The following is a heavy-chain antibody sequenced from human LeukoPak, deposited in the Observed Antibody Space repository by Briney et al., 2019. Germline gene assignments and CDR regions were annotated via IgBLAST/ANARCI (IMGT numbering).Heavy chain of an antibody. CDR1: GYTFTSYY. CDR3: AREGSRHYYDSSNKQGLDY. CDR2: INPNSGGT. Sequence: ASVKVSCKASGYTFTSYYMHWVRQAPGQGLEWMGWINPNSGGTNYAQKFQGRVTMTRDTSISTAYMELSRLRSDDTAVYYCAREGSRHYYDSSNKQGLDYWGQGTLVTVSS. D-gene: IGHD3-22*01. J-gene: IGHJ4*02. V-gene: IGHV1-2*02.